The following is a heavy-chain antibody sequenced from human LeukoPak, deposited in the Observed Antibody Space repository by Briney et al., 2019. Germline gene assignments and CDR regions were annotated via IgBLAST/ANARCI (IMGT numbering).Heavy chain of an antibody. CDR2: IYTSGST. CDR3: AKTNKPEVAATEGYFDY. CDR1: GGSISSGSYY. J-gene: IGHJ4*02. D-gene: IGHD2-15*01. V-gene: IGHV4-61*02. Sequence: SETLSLTCTVSGGSISSGSYYWSWIRQPAGKGLEWIGRIYTSGSTNYNPSLKSRVTISVDTSKNPFSLKLSSVTAADTAVYYCAKTNKPEVAATEGYFDYWGQGTLVTVSS.